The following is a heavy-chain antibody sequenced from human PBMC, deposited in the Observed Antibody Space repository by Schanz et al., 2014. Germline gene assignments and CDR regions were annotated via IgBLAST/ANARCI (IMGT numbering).Heavy chain of an antibody. J-gene: IGHJ4*02. D-gene: IGHD3-22*01. CDR3: AKDRSWDYDSSGYFDY. Sequence: EVQLVESGGGLVQPGGSLRLSCAASGFTFSSYSMNWVRQAPGKGLEWVSLISDSGDTAYYADSVKGRFTISRDNFKNTLYLQMNSLRAEDTAVYYCAKDRSWDYDSSGYFDYWGQGTLVTVSS. CDR1: GFTFSSYS. V-gene: IGHV3-23*04. CDR2: ISDSGDTA.